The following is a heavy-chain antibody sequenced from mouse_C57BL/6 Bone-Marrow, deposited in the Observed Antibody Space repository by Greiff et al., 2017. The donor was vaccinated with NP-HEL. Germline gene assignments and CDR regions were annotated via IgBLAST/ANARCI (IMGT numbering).Heavy chain of an antibody. D-gene: IGHD2-3*01. V-gene: IGHV1-62-2*01. CDR3: ARHEDGYSLFDY. J-gene: IGHJ2*01. Sequence: VMLVESGAELVKPGASVKLSCKASGYTFTEYTIHWVKQRSGQGLEWIGWFYPGSGSIKYNEKFKDKATLTADKSSSTVYMELSRLTSEDSAVYFCARHEDGYSLFDYWGQGTTLTVSS. CDR1: GYTFTEYT. CDR2: FYPGSGSI.